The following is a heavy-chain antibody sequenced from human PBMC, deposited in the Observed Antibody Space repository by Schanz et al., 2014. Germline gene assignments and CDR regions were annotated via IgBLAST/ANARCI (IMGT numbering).Heavy chain of an antibody. D-gene: IGHD3-10*01. J-gene: IGHJ4*02. CDR3: ARGGSMVQEINFAY. CDR1: GFTFSGYA. V-gene: IGHV3-23*04. Sequence: VQLVESGGGVVQPGGSLRLSCAASGFTFSGYAMSWVRQAPGKGLEWVSAINGNGGITYYADPVKGRFTISRDNSKNTLYLQMKSLRVEDTAIYYCARGGSMVQEINFAYWGQGSLVTVSS. CDR2: INGNGGIT.